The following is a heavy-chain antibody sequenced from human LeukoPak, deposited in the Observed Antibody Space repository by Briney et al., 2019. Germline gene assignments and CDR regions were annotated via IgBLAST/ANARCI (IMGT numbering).Heavy chain of an antibody. D-gene: IGHD4-17*01. J-gene: IGHJ4*02. CDR2: IYYSGST. V-gene: IGHV4-59*01. Sequence: SETLSLTCTVSGDPISSYYWSWIRQPPGKGLEWIGYIYYSGSTNYNPSLKSRVTISVDTSKNQFSLKLSSVTAADTAVYYCARANYGDLFFDYWGQGTLVTVSS. CDR3: ARANYGDLFFDY. CDR1: GDPISSYY.